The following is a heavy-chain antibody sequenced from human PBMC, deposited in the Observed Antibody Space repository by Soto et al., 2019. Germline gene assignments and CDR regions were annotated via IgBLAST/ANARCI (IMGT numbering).Heavy chain of an antibody. V-gene: IGHV1-3*01. J-gene: IGHJ5*01. CDR3: ERGIWVAKTADYYLDS. D-gene: IGHD3-22*01. CDR1: GYIFTNYA. CDR2: INAGNGKR. Sequence: ASVKVSCKASGYIFTNYAIHWVRQAPGQRLEWMGWINAGNGKRKYSQNFQGRVTITRDTSASIAYMEVNGLRSEDTAVYYCERGIWVAKTADYYLDSCGQATLVPVSS.